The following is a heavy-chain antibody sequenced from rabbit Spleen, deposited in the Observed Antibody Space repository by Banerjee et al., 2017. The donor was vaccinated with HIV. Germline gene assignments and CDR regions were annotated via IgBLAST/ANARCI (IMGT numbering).Heavy chain of an antibody. CDR3: ARDTGSYDYIDVYFNL. CDR1: GFTLSSYYM. V-gene: IGHV1S39*01. J-gene: IGHJ4*01. Sequence: QEQLKESGGGLVQPGGSLKLSCKASGFTLSSYYMNWVRQAPGKGLEWIGYIDPVFGITYYASWVNGRFSISKASSTTVTLQMTSLTAADTATYFCARDTGSYDYIDVYFNLWGPGTLVTVS. CDR2: IDPVFGIT. D-gene: IGHD6-1*01.